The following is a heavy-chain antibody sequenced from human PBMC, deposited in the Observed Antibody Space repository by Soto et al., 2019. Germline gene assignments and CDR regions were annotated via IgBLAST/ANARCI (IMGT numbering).Heavy chain of an antibody. CDR1: SGSFSGHY. CDR3: SYGSGRVNWFDP. Sequence: QVQLQQWGAGLLKPSETLSLTCTVYSGSFSGHYWSWIRQPPGKGLEWIGEINHSGSTNYNPSLKSRVTISVDTSETQFSLKLSSVTAADTAVYYCSYGSGRVNWFDPWGQGTLVTVSS. CDR2: INHSGST. J-gene: IGHJ5*02. V-gene: IGHV4-34*01. D-gene: IGHD3-10*01.